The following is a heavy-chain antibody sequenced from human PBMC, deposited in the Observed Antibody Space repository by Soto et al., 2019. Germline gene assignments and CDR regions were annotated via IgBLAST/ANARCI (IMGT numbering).Heavy chain of an antibody. D-gene: IGHD6-13*01. CDR1: GGSISSYY. Sequence: QVQLQESGPGLVKPSETLSLTCTVSGGSISSYYWSWIRQPPGKGLEWIGYISYSGSTNYNSSLKSRVTISVDTSKNQFPLKLSSVTAADTAVYYCAREGVSSSWYYYYGMDVWGQGTTVTVSS. CDR2: ISYSGST. V-gene: IGHV4-59*01. CDR3: AREGVSSSWYYYYGMDV. J-gene: IGHJ6*02.